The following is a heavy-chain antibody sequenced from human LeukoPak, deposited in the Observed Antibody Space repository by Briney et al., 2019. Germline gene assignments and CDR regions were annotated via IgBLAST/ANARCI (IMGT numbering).Heavy chain of an antibody. Sequence: PGGSLRLSCAASGFTFSSYSMNWVRQAPGKGLEWVSSVSSSSSYIYYADSVKGRFTISRDNAKNSLYLQMNSLRAEDTAVYYCARGNARRIVGARGAFDIWGQGTMVTVSS. CDR2: VSSSSSYI. CDR1: GFTFSSYS. CDR3: ARGNARRIVGARGAFDI. D-gene: IGHD1-26*01. J-gene: IGHJ3*02. V-gene: IGHV3-21*01.